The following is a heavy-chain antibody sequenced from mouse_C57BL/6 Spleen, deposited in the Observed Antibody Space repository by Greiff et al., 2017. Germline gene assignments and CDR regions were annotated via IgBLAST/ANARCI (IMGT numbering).Heavy chain of an antibody. Sequence: QVQLQQSGAELARPGASVKLSCKASGYTFTSYGISWVKQRTGQGLEWIGEIYPRSGNTYYNEKFKGKATLTADKSSRTAYMELRSLTSEDSAVYFGARSITTVVATRDYAMDYWGQGTSVTVSS. D-gene: IGHD1-1*01. V-gene: IGHV1-81*01. J-gene: IGHJ4*01. CDR1: GYTFTSYG. CDR2: IYPRSGNT. CDR3: ARSITTVVATRDYAMDY.